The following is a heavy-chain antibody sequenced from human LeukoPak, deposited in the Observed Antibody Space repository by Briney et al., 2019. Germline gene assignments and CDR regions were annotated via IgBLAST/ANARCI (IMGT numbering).Heavy chain of an antibody. V-gene: IGHV4-34*08. Sequence: PGGSLRLSCAASGFTFSDYYMSWIRQPPGKGLEWIGEINHSGSTNYNPSLKSRVTISVDTSKNQFSLKLSSVTAADTAVYYCASSTSFRPPRKYYYYMDVWGKGTTVTVSS. CDR2: INHSGST. D-gene: IGHD2-2*01. CDR3: ASSTSFRPPRKYYYYMDV. J-gene: IGHJ6*03. CDR1: GFTFSDYY.